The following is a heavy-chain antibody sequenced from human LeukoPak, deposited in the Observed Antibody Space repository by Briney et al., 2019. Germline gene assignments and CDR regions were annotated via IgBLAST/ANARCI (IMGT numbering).Heavy chain of an antibody. CDR1: GGTFSSYA. J-gene: IGHJ4*02. CDR3: ARDSKGSGYYYYFDY. D-gene: IGHD3-22*01. Sequence: GASVTVSCTASGGTFSSYAISWVRQAPGQGLEWMGGIIPIFGTANYAQKFQGRVTITADESTSTAYMELSSLRSEDTAAYYCARDSKGSGYYYYFDYWGQGTLVTVSS. CDR2: IIPIFGTA. V-gene: IGHV1-69*13.